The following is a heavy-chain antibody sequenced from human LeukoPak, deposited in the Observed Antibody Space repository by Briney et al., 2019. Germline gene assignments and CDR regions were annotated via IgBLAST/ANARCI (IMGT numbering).Heavy chain of an antibody. D-gene: IGHD5-24*01. CDR1: GHPLSELP. CDR2: FDPENDER. CDR3: ATEMTSIVPDY. V-gene: IGHV1-24*01. Sequence: ASVKVSCKVSGHPLSELPIYWVRHAPGKGLEWMGGFDPENDERLNAQKFRDRLTMTEDTSTDTAYMELSSLRSEDTAVYYCATEMTSIVPDYWCQGTLVTVSS. J-gene: IGHJ4*02.